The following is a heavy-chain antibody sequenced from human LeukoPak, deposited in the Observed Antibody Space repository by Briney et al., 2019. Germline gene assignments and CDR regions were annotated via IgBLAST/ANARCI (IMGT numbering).Heavy chain of an antibody. Sequence: SQTLSLTCTVPGGSISSGSYYWSWIRQPAGKGLEWIGRIYTSGSTNYNPSLKSRVTISVDTSKNQSSLKLSSVTAADTAVYYCAREDVEMATIILGYWGQGTLVTVSS. J-gene: IGHJ4*02. CDR3: AREDVEMATIILGY. CDR1: GGSISSGSYY. CDR2: IYTSGST. D-gene: IGHD5-24*01. V-gene: IGHV4-61*02.